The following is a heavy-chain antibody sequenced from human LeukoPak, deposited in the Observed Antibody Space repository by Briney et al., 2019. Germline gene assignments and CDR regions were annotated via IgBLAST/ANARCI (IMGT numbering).Heavy chain of an antibody. CDR1: GYTFTNYD. D-gene: IGHD3-10*01. CDR3: ARLTMALLWFEELLWFDP. V-gene: IGHV1-18*01. Sequence: ASVKVSCKASGYTFTNYDINWVRQAPGQGLEWMGGISAYNGNTNYAQRFQGRVTMTTDTSTGTAYMELTNLRSDDTAMYYCARLTMALLWFEELLWFDPWGQGTLVTVSS. J-gene: IGHJ5*02. CDR2: ISAYNGNT.